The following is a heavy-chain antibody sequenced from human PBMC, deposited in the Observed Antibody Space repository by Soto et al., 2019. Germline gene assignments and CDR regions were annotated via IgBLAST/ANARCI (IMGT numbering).Heavy chain of an antibody. CDR1: GVSISSSSYN. D-gene: IGHD3-16*01. V-gene: IGHV4-39*01. Sequence: QLQLQESGPGLVRPSETLSLTCTVSGVSISSSSYNWGWIRQPPGKGLEWIGSVYYRGSTYYNPSLKSRVAISVDTSKNQFSLKLSSVNAADTAVYYCAGHDKINNWFDPWGQGTLVTVSS. CDR2: VYYRGST. CDR3: AGHDKINNWFDP. J-gene: IGHJ5*02.